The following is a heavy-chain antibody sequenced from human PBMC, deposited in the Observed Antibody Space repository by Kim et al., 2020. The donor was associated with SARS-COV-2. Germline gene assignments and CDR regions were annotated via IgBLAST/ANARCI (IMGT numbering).Heavy chain of an antibody. D-gene: IGHD1-26*01. CDR2: ILYDGRNK. V-gene: IGHV3-30*04. Sequence: GGSLRLSYAASGFIFSTCTMHWVRQAPGKGLEWVAGILYDGRNKYYADSVKGRFTISRDNSKNTLHLQMNSLRPEDTAVYYCAREVGAKDYWGQGTLGTVSS. J-gene: IGHJ4*02. CDR3: AREVGAKDY. CDR1: GFIFSTCT.